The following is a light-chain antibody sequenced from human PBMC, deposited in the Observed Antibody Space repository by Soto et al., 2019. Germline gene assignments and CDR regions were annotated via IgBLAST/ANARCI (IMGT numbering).Light chain of an antibody. Sequence: IQMTQSPSTLSASVGDRVTITCRASESISNWVAWFQQKPGKAPKLLIYKASTLGSGVPSRFSGSRSGTEFTLTIASLQPDDFATYYCQQYNSFSRTFGQGTKLEI. CDR2: KAS. J-gene: IGKJ2*01. CDR3: QQYNSFSRT. V-gene: IGKV1-5*03. CDR1: ESISNW.